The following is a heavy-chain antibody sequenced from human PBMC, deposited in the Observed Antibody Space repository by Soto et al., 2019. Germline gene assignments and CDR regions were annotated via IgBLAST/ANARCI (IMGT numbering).Heavy chain of an antibody. CDR3: ANDLLSRGVDYYDGMDV. V-gene: IGHV3-30*18. CDR1: GFTFSNYG. J-gene: IGHJ6*02. CDR2: ISYDGSNK. D-gene: IGHD3-10*01. Sequence: HPAGSLRLSCAASGFTFSNYGMHWVRQAPGKGLEWVAVISYDGSNKYYADSVKGRFTISRDNSKNTLYLQMNSLRAEDTAVYYCANDLLSRGVDYYDGMDVGGQGTTVTVSS.